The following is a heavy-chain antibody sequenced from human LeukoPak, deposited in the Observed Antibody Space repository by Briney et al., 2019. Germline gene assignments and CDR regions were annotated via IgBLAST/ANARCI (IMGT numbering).Heavy chain of an antibody. Sequence: PSETLSLTCTVSGGSISSYYWSWIRQPPGKGLWWIGYIYYSGSTNYNPSLKSRVTISVDTSKKQFSLKLSSVTAADTAVYYCARDTIAVAGYGTFDIWGQGTMVTVSS. CDR2: IYYSGST. CDR3: ARDTIAVAGYGTFDI. J-gene: IGHJ3*02. D-gene: IGHD6-19*01. CDR1: GGSISSYY. V-gene: IGHV4-59*01.